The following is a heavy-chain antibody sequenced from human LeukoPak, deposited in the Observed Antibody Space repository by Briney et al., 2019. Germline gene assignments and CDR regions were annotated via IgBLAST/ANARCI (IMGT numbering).Heavy chain of an antibody. CDR3: AREGLAYYYDSSGYGGNAFDI. V-gene: IGHV1-18*01. J-gene: IGHJ3*02. CDR1: GYTFTSYG. CDR2: ISAYNGNT. D-gene: IGHD3-22*01. Sequence: ASVKVSCKASGYTFTSYGISWVRQAPGQGLEWMGWISAYNGNTNYAQKLQGRVTMTTDTSTSTAYMELRSLRSEDTAVYYCAREGLAYYYDSSGYGGNAFDIWGQGTMVTVSS.